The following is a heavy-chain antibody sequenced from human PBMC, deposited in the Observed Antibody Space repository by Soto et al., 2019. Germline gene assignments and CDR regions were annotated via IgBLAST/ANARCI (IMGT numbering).Heavy chain of an antibody. CDR3: ARLHCSRGSCSFDY. D-gene: IGHD2-15*01. CDR2: INHSGST. Sequence: QVQLQQWGAGLLKPSETLSLTCAVYGGSFSGYYWSWIRQPPGKGLAGSGEINHSGSTNYNPSLKSASTTSVDTTKTQCSLKLSSATAAGTAVYYCARLHCSRGSCSFDYWGQGTLVTVSS. V-gene: IGHV4-34*01. J-gene: IGHJ4*02. CDR1: GGSFSGYY.